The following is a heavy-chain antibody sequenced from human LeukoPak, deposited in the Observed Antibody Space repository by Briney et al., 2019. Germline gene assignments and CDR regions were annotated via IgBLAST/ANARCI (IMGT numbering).Heavy chain of an antibody. CDR1: GGSISSDY. J-gene: IGHJ6*03. Sequence: SETLSLTCTVSGGSISSDYWSCIRQPAGKGREWIGRIYTSGSTNYNPSLKSRVTMSVDTSKNQFSLTLSSVTAADTAVYYCAASDIVVVPAASSHYYYYMDVWGKGTTVTVSS. CDR3: AASDIVVVPAASSHYYYYMDV. CDR2: IYTSGST. D-gene: IGHD2-2*01. V-gene: IGHV4-4*07.